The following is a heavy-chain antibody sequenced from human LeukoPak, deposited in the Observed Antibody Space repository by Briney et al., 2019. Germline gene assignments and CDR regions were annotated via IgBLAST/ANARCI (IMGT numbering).Heavy chain of an antibody. CDR2: ISSSSSYL. D-gene: IGHD5-12*01. Sequence: KPGGSLRLSCAASGFTFNSYSMNWARQAPGKVLEWVSSISSSSSYLYYADSVKGRFTISRDNAKNSLYLQMNSLRAGDTAVYYCARGHIVATISDAFDVWGQGTMVTVSS. J-gene: IGHJ3*01. V-gene: IGHV3-21*01. CDR1: GFTFNSYS. CDR3: ARGHIVATISDAFDV.